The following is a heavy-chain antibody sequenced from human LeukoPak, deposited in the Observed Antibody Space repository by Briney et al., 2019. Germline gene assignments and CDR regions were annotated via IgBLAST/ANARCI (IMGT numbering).Heavy chain of an antibody. Sequence: SETLSLTCIVSGGSISSSGYYWGWIRQPPGKGLEWIGSMYHSGNTYYNPSLKSRVIISVDTSKNQFSLKLSSVTAADTAVYYCASMTTVPTGFDYWGQGTLVTVSS. J-gene: IGHJ4*02. V-gene: IGHV4-39*07. CDR1: GGSISSSGYY. CDR3: ASMTTVPTGFDY. CDR2: MYHSGNT. D-gene: IGHD4-17*01.